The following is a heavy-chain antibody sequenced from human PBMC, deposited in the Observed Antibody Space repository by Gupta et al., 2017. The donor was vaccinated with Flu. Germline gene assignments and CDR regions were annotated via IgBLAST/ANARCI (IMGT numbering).Heavy chain of an antibody. CDR3: ARDSYVVVAATNYYGMDV. D-gene: IGHD2-15*01. V-gene: IGHV3-21*01. CDR2: ISSSSSYI. J-gene: IGHJ6*02. Sequence: GKGLEWVSSISSSSSYIYYADSVKGRFTISRDNAKNSLYLQMNSLRAEDTAVYYCARDSYVVVAATNYYGMDVWGQGTTVTVSS.